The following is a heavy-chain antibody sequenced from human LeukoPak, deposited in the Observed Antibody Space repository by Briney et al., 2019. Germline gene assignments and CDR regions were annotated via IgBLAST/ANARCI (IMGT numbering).Heavy chain of an antibody. CDR2: INTDGSTT. J-gene: IGHJ4*02. D-gene: IGHD3-3*01. Sequence: GGSLRLSCAASGFTFSNYWMHWVRQAPGKGLVWISRINTDGSTTNYADPVKGRFTISRDNAKNTLYLQMNSLRAEDTAVYYCVRLLDLDFWGQGTLVAVSS. V-gene: IGHV3-74*01. CDR1: GFTFSNYW. CDR3: VRLLDLDF.